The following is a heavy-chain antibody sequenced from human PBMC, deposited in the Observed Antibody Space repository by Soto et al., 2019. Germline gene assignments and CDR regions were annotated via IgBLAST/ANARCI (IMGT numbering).Heavy chain of an antibody. CDR2: IYNSGRA. V-gene: IGHV4-31*03. CDR1: GFSFTSGGYY. CDR3: ASRYSVYANRFDY. D-gene: IGHD5-12*01. Sequence: QVQLQESGPGLVKPSQTLSLTCTVSGFSFTSGGYYWSWIRPHPGRGLEWIGNIYNSGRAYYNPSLKSRVTISLDTSRNQFSLKLSSVTAADTAVYYCASRYSVYANRFDYWGQGTLVTVSS. J-gene: IGHJ4*02.